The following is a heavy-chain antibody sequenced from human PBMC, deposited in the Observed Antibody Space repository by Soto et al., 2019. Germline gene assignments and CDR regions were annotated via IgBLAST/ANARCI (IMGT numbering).Heavy chain of an antibody. CDR3: ARDSCSSTSCYYYYYMDV. Sequence: ASVKVSCKASGYTFTSYYMHWVRQAPGQGLEWMGIISANNGSTSYAQKFQGRVTMTRDTSTSTAYMELRSLRSDDTAVYYCARDSCSSTSCYYYYYMDVWGKGTTVTVSS. CDR1: GYTFTSYY. CDR2: ISANNGST. D-gene: IGHD2-2*01. J-gene: IGHJ6*03. V-gene: IGHV1-46*01.